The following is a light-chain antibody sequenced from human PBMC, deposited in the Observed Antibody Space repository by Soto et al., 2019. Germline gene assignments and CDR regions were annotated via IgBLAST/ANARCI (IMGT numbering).Light chain of an antibody. CDR1: SGHSSYI. V-gene: IGLV4-60*02. CDR3: ETWDINTHVV. Sequence: QSVLTQSSSASASLGSSVKLTCTLSSGHSSYIIAWHQQQPGKAPRYLMKLEGSGSYNKGSGVPDRFSGSSSGADRYLTISNPQFEDEADYYCETWDINTHVVFGGGTQLTVL. J-gene: IGLJ2*01. CDR2: LEGSGSY.